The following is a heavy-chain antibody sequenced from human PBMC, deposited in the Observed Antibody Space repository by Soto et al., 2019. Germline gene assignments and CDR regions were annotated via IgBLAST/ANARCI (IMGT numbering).Heavy chain of an antibody. Sequence: PSETLSLTCTVSGGSISSSSYYWGWIRQPPGKGLEWIGSIYYSGSTYYNPSLKSRVTISVDTSKNQFSLKLSSVTAADTAVYYCARHSGYSGSYYLYYFDYWGQGTLVTVSS. CDR2: IYYSGST. J-gene: IGHJ4*02. D-gene: IGHD1-26*01. CDR1: GGSISSSSYY. CDR3: ARHSGYSGSYYLYYFDY. V-gene: IGHV4-39*01.